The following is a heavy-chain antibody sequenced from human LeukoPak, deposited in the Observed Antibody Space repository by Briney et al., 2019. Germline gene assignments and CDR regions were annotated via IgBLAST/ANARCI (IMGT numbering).Heavy chain of an antibody. V-gene: IGHV4-34*01. CDR2: INHSGST. D-gene: IGHD1-14*01. CDR3: AREGRTWNYYYYMDV. CDR1: GGSFSGYY. Sequence: SETLSLTCAVYGGSFSGYYWSWIRQPPGKGLEWIGEINHSGSTNYNQSLKSRVTISVEPSKNQFSLKLSSVTAADTAVYYCAREGRTWNYYYYMDVWGKGTTVTVSS. J-gene: IGHJ6*03.